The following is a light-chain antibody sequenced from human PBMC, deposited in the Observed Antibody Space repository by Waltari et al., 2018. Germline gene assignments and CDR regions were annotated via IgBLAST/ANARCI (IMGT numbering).Light chain of an antibody. CDR2: GST. V-gene: IGLV1-40*01. CDR1: GSNIGAGYD. J-gene: IGLJ3*02. Sequence: QSVLTQPPSVSGAPGQRVTISCTGSGSNIGAGYDVHWSQPLPRAAPKLLIYGSTSRPLGVPDRFFGSTSGTSASLAITGLQAEDEADYYCQSYDTSLRVVFGGGTKLTVL. CDR3: QSYDTSLRVV.